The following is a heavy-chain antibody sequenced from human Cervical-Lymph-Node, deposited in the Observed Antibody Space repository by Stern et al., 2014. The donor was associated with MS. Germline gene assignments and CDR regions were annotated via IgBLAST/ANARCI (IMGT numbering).Heavy chain of an antibody. V-gene: IGHV3-30*09. CDR1: GSTFSKSA. J-gene: IGHJ6*02. Sequence: MQLVESGGGVVPPGRSLRLYCADSGSTFSKSALHWVRQAPGKVLEGVAVISHDASNKQYGDSVKGRLAISRDNSRNTLSLEIYSLRAEDTAVYYCVRTESFYYYDGMDVWGHGTTVIVSS. CDR2: ISHDASNK. CDR3: VRTESFYYYDGMDV.